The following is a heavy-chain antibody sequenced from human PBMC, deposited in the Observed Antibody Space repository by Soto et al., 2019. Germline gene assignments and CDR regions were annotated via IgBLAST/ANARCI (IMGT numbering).Heavy chain of an antibody. J-gene: IGHJ6*02. Sequence: EVQLVETGGGLIQPGGSLRLSCAASGFTVSSNYMSWVRQAPGKGLEWVSVIYSGGSTYYADSVKGRFTISRDNSKNTLYLQMNSLRAEDTAVYYCARDLSSIAAAGIYWRMDVWGQGTTVTVSS. CDR2: IYSGGST. D-gene: IGHD6-13*01. V-gene: IGHV3-53*02. CDR1: GFTVSSNY. CDR3: ARDLSSIAAAGIYWRMDV.